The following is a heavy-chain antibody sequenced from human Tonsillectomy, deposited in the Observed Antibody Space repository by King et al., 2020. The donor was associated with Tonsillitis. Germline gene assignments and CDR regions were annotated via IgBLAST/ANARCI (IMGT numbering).Heavy chain of an antibody. CDR1: GFTFSSYA. D-gene: IGHD3-22*01. CDR2: INGNGAKT. CDR3: AKEFITSLADY. J-gene: IGHJ4*02. V-gene: IGHV3-23*04. Sequence: VQLVESGGGLVQPGGSLRLSCVASGFTFSSYAMSWVRQAPGKGLEWVSAINGNGAKTYYTDSVKGRFTVSRDNSKNTLYLQLNSLRPEDAAIYYCAKEFITSLADYWGQGARVTVSS.